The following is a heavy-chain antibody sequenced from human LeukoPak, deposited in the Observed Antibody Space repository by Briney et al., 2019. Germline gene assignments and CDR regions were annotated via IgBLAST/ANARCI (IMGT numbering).Heavy chain of an antibody. CDR3: ARDFYDTSGYYYDY. J-gene: IGHJ4*02. V-gene: IGHV3-30*04. Sequence: GGSLRLSCAASGFTFSSYAMHWVRQAPGKGLEWVAVISYDGSNKYYADSVKGRFTISRDTSKNTLYLQMSSLRAEDTAVYYCARDFYDTSGYYYDYWGQGTLVTVSS. CDR1: GFTFSSYA. D-gene: IGHD3-22*01. CDR2: ISYDGSNK.